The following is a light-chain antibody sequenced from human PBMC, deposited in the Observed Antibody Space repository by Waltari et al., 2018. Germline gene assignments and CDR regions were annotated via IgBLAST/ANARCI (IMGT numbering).Light chain of an antibody. Sequence: DIQLTQSPSTLSASVGDRVTTTCRASQTISSWLAWYQQKPGKAPNLLIYTASALESGVPSRFSGSGSATDFTLTISSLQPDDFATYYCQQYNTFPWTFGQGTKVEIK. CDR3: QQYNTFPWT. CDR2: TAS. V-gene: IGKV1-5*03. CDR1: QTISSW. J-gene: IGKJ1*01.